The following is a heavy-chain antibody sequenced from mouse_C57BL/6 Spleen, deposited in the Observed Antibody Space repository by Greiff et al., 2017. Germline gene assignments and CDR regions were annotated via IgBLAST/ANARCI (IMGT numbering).Heavy chain of an antibody. Sequence: EVQLVESGGGLVKPGGSLKLSCAASGFTFSDYGMHWVRQAPEKGLEWVAYISSGSSTIYYADTVKGRFPISRDNAKNTLFLQMTSLRSEDTAMYYCARERIYYGNYWYFDVWGTGTTVTVSS. CDR1: GFTFSDYG. D-gene: IGHD2-1*01. V-gene: IGHV5-17*01. CDR2: ISSGSSTI. J-gene: IGHJ1*03. CDR3: ARERIYYGNYWYFDV.